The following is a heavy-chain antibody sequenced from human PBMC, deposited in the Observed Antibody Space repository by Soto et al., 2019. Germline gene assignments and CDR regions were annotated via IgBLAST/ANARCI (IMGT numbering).Heavy chain of an antibody. CDR1: GFTFSNYA. CDR3: VKKGLINGHGDDFYYDLDV. D-gene: IGHD2-21*02. J-gene: IGHJ6*02. Sequence: EVQLLESGGGLVQPGGSLRLSCAASGFTFSNYAMSWVRQAPGKGLEWVSSISGSGSTKYYPDPVKGRFTISRDNSKNTLYLQMNSLRTEDTAVYYCVKKGLINGHGDDFYYDLDVWGQGTTVTVSS. V-gene: IGHV3-23*01. CDR2: ISGSGSTK.